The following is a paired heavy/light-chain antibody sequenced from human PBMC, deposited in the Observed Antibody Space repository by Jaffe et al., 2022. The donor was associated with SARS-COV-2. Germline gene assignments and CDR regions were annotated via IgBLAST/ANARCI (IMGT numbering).Heavy chain of an antibody. CDR1: GFTFNNYY. Sequence: QMRLVQSGAEVKKPGASVKVSCRASGFTFNNYYTHWVRQAPGQGLEWMGVINPSGGNTNSAEKFQGRLTMTRDTSTTTVYMELSSLRSEDTAVYYCARFRVGITGTNSDYWGQGTLVIVSS. V-gene: IGHV1-46*02. CDR2: INPSGGNT. D-gene: IGHD1-7*01. CDR3: ARFRVGITGTNSDY. J-gene: IGHJ4*02.
Light chain of an antibody. CDR3: LLSYSGSRV. CDR2: DAS. J-gene: IGLJ3*02. V-gene: IGLV7-46*01. CDR1: TGPVTSGHY. Sequence: QAVVTQEPSLTVSPGETVTLTCGSNTGPVTSGHYPYWFQQRPGQAPRALIYDASNRHSWTPARFSGSLLGGKAALTLSGAQPEDEADYYCLLSYSGSRVFGGGTKLTVL.